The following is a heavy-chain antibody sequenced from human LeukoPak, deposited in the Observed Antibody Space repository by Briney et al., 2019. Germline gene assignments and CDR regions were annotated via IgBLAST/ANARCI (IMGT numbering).Heavy chain of an antibody. CDR1: GFTFSHAW. Sequence: PGGSLRLSCAASGFTFSHAWMSWVRQTPEKGLEWVARIKSKSDGGAIDYAAPVKGRFTISRDDSKNTLYLQMNSLKSEDTALYYCTSHYCRGCSCNICDTSGFDPWGQGTLATVSS. V-gene: IGHV3-15*05. D-gene: IGHD2-15*01. CDR2: IKSKSDGGAI. CDR3: TSHYCRGCSCNICDTSGFDP. J-gene: IGHJ5*02.